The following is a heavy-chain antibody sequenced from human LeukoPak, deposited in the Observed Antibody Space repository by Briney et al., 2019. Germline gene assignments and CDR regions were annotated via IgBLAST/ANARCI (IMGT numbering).Heavy chain of an antibody. CDR2: IYYSGST. J-gene: IGHJ4*02. V-gene: IGHV4-59*12. CDR3: ARDGEMATSRALDY. CDR1: GGSISSYY. Sequence: PSETLSLTCTVSGGSISSYYWSWIRQPPGKGLEGIGYIYYSGSTNYNPSLKSRVTISVDTSKNQFSLKLSSVTAADTAVYYCARDGEMATSRALDYWGQGTLVTVSS. D-gene: IGHD5-24*01.